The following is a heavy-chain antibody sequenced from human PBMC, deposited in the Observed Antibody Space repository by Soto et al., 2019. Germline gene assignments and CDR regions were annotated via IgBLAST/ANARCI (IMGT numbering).Heavy chain of an antibody. CDR1: GYSFTSYW. Sequence: GESLKISCKGSGYSFTSYWIGWVRQMPGKGLEWMGIIYPGDSDTRYSPSFQGQVTISADKSISTAYLQWSSLKASDTAMYYCARHLSVVVPAAMSERSYYYYYGMDVWGQGTTVTVAS. J-gene: IGHJ6*02. CDR3: ARHLSVVVPAAMSERSYYYYYGMDV. D-gene: IGHD2-2*01. CDR2: IYPGDSDT. V-gene: IGHV5-51*01.